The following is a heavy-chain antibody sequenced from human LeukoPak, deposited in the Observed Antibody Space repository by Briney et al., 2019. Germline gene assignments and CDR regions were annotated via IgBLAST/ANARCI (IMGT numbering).Heavy chain of an antibody. D-gene: IGHD2-8*02. CDR3: AKDSPYIGYCTGGVCGY. Sequence: GGSLRLSCAASGFTFSTYAMTWVRQAPGKGLEWVSTLSGTGGTTYYADSVKGRFTISRDNSKNTLYLQMNSLRAEDTAVYCCAKDSPYIGYCTGGVCGYWGQGTLVTVSS. CDR1: GFTFSTYA. J-gene: IGHJ4*02. CDR2: LSGTGGTT. V-gene: IGHV3-23*01.